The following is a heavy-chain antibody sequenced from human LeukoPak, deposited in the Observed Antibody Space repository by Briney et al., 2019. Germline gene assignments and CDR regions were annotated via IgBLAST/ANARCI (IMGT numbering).Heavy chain of an antibody. J-gene: IGHJ5*02. Sequence: ASVKVSCKASGYTFTSYGISWVRQAPGQGLEWMGWISAYNGNTNYAQKLQGRVTMTTDTSTSTAYMELRSLRSDDTAVYYRARDMRFRGFHSDSFGLLAGPFDPWGQGTPVTVSS. V-gene: IGHV1-18*01. CDR3: ARDMRFRGFHSDSFGLLAGPFDP. D-gene: IGHD3/OR15-3a*01. CDR2: ISAYNGNT. CDR1: GYTFTSYG.